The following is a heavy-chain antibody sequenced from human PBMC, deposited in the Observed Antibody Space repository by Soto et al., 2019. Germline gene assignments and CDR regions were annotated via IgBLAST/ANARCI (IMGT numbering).Heavy chain of an antibody. J-gene: IGHJ3*02. V-gene: IGHV4-38-2*02. CDR1: GYSISSGYY. CDR2: IYHSGST. Sequence: SETLSLTCAVSGYSISSGYYWGWIRQPPGKGLEWIGSIYHSGSTYYNPSLKSRVTISVDTSKNQFSLKLSSVTAADTAVYYCARDSRVEMATDAFDIWGQGTMVTVSS. D-gene: IGHD5-12*01. CDR3: ARDSRVEMATDAFDI.